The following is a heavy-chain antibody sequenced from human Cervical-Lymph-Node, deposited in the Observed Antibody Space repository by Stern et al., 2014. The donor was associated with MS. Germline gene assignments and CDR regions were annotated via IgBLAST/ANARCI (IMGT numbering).Heavy chain of an antibody. CDR1: GFTFSDYY. CDR2: ISGSGGSI. V-gene: IGHV3-11*01. Sequence: VQLVESGGGLVKPGGSLRLSCAASGFTFSDYYMTWIRQAPGKGLEWVSYISGSGGSIYYADSVKGRFTISRDNAKNSLYLQMNSLRAEDTAVYYCARAGPHNWYTSSWSWGQGTLVTVSS. J-gene: IGHJ5*02. CDR3: ARAGPHNWYTSSWS. D-gene: IGHD6-13*01.